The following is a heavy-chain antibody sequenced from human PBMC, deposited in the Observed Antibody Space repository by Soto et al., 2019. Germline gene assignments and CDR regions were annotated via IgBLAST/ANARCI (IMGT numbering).Heavy chain of an antibody. V-gene: IGHV1-8*01. CDR1: GYTFTSYD. Sequence: ASVKVSCKASGYTFTSYDINWVRQGTGQGLEWMGWMNPNSGNTGYAQKFQGRVTMTRNTSISTAYMELSSLRSEDTAVYYCARARVPDDFYYYYYMDVWGKGTTVTVSS. CDR2: MNPNSGNT. D-gene: IGHD2-2*01. CDR3: ARARVPDDFYYYYYMDV. J-gene: IGHJ6*03.